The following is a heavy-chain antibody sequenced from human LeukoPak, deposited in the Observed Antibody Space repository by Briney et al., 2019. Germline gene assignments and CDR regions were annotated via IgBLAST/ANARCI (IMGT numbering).Heavy chain of an antibody. J-gene: IGHJ4*02. CDR1: GYTFTSYG. D-gene: IGHD3-16*01. Sequence: ASVKVSCKASGYTFTSYGISWVRQAPGQGLEWMGWMNPNSGNTGYAQKFQGRVTMTRNTSISTAYMELSSLRSEDTAVYYCARAPIPEGGNYWGQGTLVTVSS. V-gene: IGHV1-8*02. CDR3: ARAPIPEGGNY. CDR2: MNPNSGNT.